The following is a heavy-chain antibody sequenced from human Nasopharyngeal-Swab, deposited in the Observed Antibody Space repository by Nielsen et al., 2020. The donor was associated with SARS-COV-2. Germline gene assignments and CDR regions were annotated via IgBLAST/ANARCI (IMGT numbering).Heavy chain of an antibody. CDR3: ARDLSMIVVLIGTPSAFDI. Sequence: GESLKIPCAASGFTFSSYWMSWVRQAPGKGLEWVANIKQDGSEKYHVDSVKGRFTISRDNAENSLYLQMNSLRAEDTAVYYCARDLSMIVVLIGTPSAFDIWGQGTMVTVSS. CDR2: IKQDGSEK. D-gene: IGHD3-22*01. J-gene: IGHJ3*02. V-gene: IGHV3-7*01. CDR1: GFTFSSYW.